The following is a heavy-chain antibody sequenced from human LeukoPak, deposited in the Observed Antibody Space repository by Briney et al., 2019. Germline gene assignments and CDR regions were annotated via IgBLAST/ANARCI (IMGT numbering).Heavy chain of an antibody. Sequence: PGGSLTLSCAASRFTFSNYWMTWVRQAPGKGLEGVGNINQDGSEKNYVASVKGRFTISRDNAENSLYLQMNSLRAEDTAIYYCARDRHVNSWSNDRFDYWGQGALVTVSS. CDR3: ARDRHVNSWSNDRFDY. CDR1: RFTFSNYW. J-gene: IGHJ4*02. D-gene: IGHD6-13*01. V-gene: IGHV3-7*01. CDR2: INQDGSEK.